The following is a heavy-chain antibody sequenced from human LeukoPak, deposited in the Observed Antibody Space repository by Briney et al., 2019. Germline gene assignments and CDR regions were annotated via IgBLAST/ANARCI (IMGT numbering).Heavy chain of an antibody. CDR1: GYTFTSFA. CDR3: ASGGTYDSSGYYFDY. CDR2: INTNTGNP. J-gene: IGHJ4*02. Sequence: ASVKFSCKASGYTFTSFAMNWVRQAPGQGLEWMGWINTNTGNPTYAQGFTGRFVFSLDTSVSTAYLQISSLKAEDTAVYYCASGGTYDSSGYYFDYWGQGTLVTVSS. D-gene: IGHD3-22*01. V-gene: IGHV7-4-1*02.